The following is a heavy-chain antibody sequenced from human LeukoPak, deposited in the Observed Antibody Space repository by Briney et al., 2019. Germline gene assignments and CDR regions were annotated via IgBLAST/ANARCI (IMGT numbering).Heavy chain of an antibody. CDR3: AKSSAGVSVYGSGSD. Sequence: GGSLRLSCAASGFTFSSYAMTWVRQVPGKGLEWVSGIRGGGDSTYYAGSVEGRFTISRDNSKNTLYLQMNSLRAEDTAVYYCAKSSAGVSVYGSGSDWGQGTLVTVSS. CDR2: IRGGGDST. CDR1: GFTFSSYA. V-gene: IGHV3-23*01. J-gene: IGHJ4*02. D-gene: IGHD6-19*01.